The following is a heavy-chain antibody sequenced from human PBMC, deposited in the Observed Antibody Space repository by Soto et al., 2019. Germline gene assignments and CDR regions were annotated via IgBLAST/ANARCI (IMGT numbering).Heavy chain of an antibody. Sequence: GGSLRLSCAASGFTFSSYAMSWVRQAPGKGLEWVSAISGSGGSTYYADSVKGRFTISRDNSKNTLYLQMNSLRAEDTAVYYCAKGGKGLAAAGTLDYYYYYMDVWGKGTTVTVSS. CDR2: ISGSGGST. D-gene: IGHD6-13*01. CDR1: GFTFSSYA. CDR3: AKGGKGLAAAGTLDYYYYYMDV. J-gene: IGHJ6*03. V-gene: IGHV3-23*01.